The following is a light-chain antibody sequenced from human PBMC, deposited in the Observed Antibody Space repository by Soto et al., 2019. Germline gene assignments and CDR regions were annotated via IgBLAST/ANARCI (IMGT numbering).Light chain of an antibody. Sequence: QAVVTQAPSASGAPGQRVSISCSGRTSNIGTNTVNWYQQLPGAAPKLLIYTNDQRPSGVPDRFSGSKSGTSASLAISGLQSADEAHYYCAAWDASVNGPVFGGGTKVTVL. CDR3: AAWDASVNGPV. V-gene: IGLV1-44*01. CDR1: TSNIGTNT. J-gene: IGLJ3*02. CDR2: TND.